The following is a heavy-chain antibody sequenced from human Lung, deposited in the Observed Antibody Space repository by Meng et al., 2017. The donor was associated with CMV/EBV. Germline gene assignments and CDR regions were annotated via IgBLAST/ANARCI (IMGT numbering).Heavy chain of an antibody. J-gene: IGHJ6*02. D-gene: IGHD2/OR15-2a*01. CDR3: ARGQVQCSTINCHDYRFSGMDV. CDR1: GYTFTSYY. Sequence: ASVKVSCKASGYTFTSYYMHWVRQAPGQGLEWVGWMNPNRGNTAYAQKFQGRVTMTRDTSTSIAYMELSSLRSGDTAVYYCARGQVQCSTINCHDYRFSGMDVWGQGTTVTVSS. V-gene: IGHV1-8*02. CDR2: MNPNRGNT.